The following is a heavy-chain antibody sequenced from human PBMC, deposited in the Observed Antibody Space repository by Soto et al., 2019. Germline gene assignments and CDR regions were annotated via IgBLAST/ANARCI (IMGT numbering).Heavy chain of an antibody. V-gene: IGHV2-70*13. D-gene: IGHD1-20*01. CDR2: IEGDDDDK. CDR1: GFSLTSPGMC. CDR3: ARSIRGPRRFNGMDV. Sequence: DSCPTLVNPTETLTLTCTFSGFSLTSPGMCVSWIRQSPGKALEWLALIEGDDDDKYYSTSLKTSLTISKDTRKNQVVLTMANMEPADTATYYCARSIRGPRRFNGMDVWGQGTKVTVS. J-gene: IGHJ6*02.